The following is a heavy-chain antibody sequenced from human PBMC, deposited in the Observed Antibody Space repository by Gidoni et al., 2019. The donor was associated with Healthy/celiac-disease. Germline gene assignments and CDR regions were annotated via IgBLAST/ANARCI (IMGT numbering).Heavy chain of an antibody. J-gene: IGHJ6*02. V-gene: IGHV4-59*08. D-gene: IGHD3-3*01. Sequence: QVQLQESGPGLVKPSETLSLTCTVSGGSISSYYRSWIRQPPGKGLEWIGYIYYSGSTNYNPSLKSRVTISVDTSKNQFSLKLSSVTAADTAVYYCARHAGGYYDFWSGYSDYYYGMDVWGQGTTVTVSS. CDR2: IYYSGST. CDR1: GGSISSYY. CDR3: ARHAGGYYDFWSGYSDYYYGMDV.